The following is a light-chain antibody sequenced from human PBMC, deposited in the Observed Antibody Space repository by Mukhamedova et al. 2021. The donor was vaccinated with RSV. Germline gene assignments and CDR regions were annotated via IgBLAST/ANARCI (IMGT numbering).Light chain of an antibody. Sequence: WYQRRVHGKAPSLLIYDASNLENGVPSRFSGSGFGTDFTLTIGSLQPEDFATYYCQQSNTYPLTFGGGTKVEIK. V-gene: IGKV1-13*02. CDR3: QQSNTYPLT. J-gene: IGKJ4*01. CDR2: DAS.